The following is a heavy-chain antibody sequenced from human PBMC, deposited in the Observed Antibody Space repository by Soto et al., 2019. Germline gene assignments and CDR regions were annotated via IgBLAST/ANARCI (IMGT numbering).Heavy chain of an antibody. V-gene: IGHV6-1*01. CDR3: ARENGLDV. J-gene: IGHJ3*01. Sequence: QTLSLTCAISGDSVSSDIASWNWIRQSPSRGLEWLVRTYYRSKWFHDNEASVKSRVTIKPDTSKNQLSLELNFMTPDDTPVYYCARENGLDVWGEGT. CDR2: TYYRSKWFH. D-gene: IGHD2-8*01. CDR1: GDSVSSDIAS.